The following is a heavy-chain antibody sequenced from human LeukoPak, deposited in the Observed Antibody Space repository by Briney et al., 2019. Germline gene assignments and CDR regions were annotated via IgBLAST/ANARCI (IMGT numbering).Heavy chain of an antibody. V-gene: IGHV4-34*01. CDR3: ARVGPRYYGSGSPIDY. CDR2: IDHSGST. D-gene: IGHD3-10*01. Sequence: SETLSLTCAVYGGSFSGYYWSWIRQPPGKGLEWIGEIDHSGSTNYNPSLKSRVTISVDTSKNQFSLKLSSVTAADTAVYYCARVGPRYYGSGSPIDYWGQGTLVTVSS. CDR1: GGSFSGYY. J-gene: IGHJ4*02.